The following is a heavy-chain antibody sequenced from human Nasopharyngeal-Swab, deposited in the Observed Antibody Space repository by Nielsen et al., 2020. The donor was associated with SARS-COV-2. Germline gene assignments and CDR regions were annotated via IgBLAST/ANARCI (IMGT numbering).Heavy chain of an antibody. CDR1: GFTFSNAW. Sequence: GESLKISCAASGFTFSNAWMSWVRQAPGKGLEWVGRIKSKTDGGTTDYAAPVKGRFTISRDDSKNTLYLQMNSLKIEDTAVYYCTSRSTTVTTSLRADVWGKGTTVTVSS. J-gene: IGHJ6*04. CDR2: IKSKTDGGTT. CDR3: TSRSTTVTTSLRADV. D-gene: IGHD4-17*01. V-gene: IGHV3-15*01.